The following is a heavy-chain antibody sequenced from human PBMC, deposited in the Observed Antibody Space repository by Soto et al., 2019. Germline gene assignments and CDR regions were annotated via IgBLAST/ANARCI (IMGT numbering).Heavy chain of an antibody. CDR2: INPSGGIT. D-gene: IGHD2-2*01. CDR1: GYTLTSYY. V-gene: IGHV1-46*01. J-gene: IGHJ6*02. CDR3: ARGISTTRYYYYYGMDV. Sequence: QVQLVQSGAEVKKPGASVKVSCKASGYTLTSYYLHWVRQAPVQGPEWMGIINPSGGITNDAQKCQDRVTMTSDTSTSTVYMELSSLRSEDSAVYYCARGISTTRYYYYYGMDVWGQGTTVTVSS.